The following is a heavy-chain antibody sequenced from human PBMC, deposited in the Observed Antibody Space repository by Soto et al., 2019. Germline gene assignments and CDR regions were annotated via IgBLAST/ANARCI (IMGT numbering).Heavy chain of an antibody. CDR2: IDWDDDK. Sequence: SGPTLVNPTQTLTLTCTFSGFSLSTSGMCVSWIRQPPGKALEWLALIDWDDDKYYSTSLKTRLTISKDTSKNQVVLTMTNMDPVDTATYYCARIQASYYYYGMEVWGQGTTVTVSS. CDR3: ARIQASYYYYGMEV. CDR1: GFSLSTSGMC. V-gene: IGHV2-70*01. J-gene: IGHJ6*02.